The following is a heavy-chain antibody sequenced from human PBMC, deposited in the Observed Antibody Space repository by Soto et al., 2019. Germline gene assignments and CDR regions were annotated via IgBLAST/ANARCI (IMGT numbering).Heavy chain of an antibody. Sequence: SETLSLTCIVSGGSISSYYWSWIRQPPGKGLEWIGYIYYRGSTNYNPSLKSRVTISVDTSKNQFSLKLTSMTAADTAVYYCARAPVVTTFYGMDVWGQGTTVTVSS. CDR3: ARAPVVTTFYGMDV. CDR2: IYYRGST. J-gene: IGHJ6*02. D-gene: IGHD2-21*02. CDR1: GGSISSYY. V-gene: IGHV4-59*01.